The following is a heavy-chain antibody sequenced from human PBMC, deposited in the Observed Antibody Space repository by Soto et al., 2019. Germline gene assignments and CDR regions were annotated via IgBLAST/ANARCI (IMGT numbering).Heavy chain of an antibody. D-gene: IGHD6-19*01. CDR3: ARAVAVAADFDY. CDR1: AYTFTGYA. J-gene: IGHJ4*02. V-gene: IGHV1-3*01. CDR2: INAGNGNT. Sequence: ASVKVSCKVSAYTFTGYAMHWVRQAPGQRLEWMGWINAGNGNTKYSQKFQGRVTITRDTSASTAYMELSSLRSEDTAVYYCARAVAVAADFDYWGQGTLVTVSS.